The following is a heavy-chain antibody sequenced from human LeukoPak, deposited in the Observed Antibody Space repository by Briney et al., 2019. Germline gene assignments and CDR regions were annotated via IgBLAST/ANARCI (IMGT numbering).Heavy chain of an antibody. D-gene: IGHD6-19*01. J-gene: IGHJ1*01. CDR1: GYSFTSYW. CDR2: IYPGDADT. CDR3: ARRGIAVAGTPAEYFQH. Sequence: GESLKISCKGSGYSFTSYWIGWARHVPGKGLEWMGIIYPGDADTRYNPSFQGQVTISADKSFSTAYLQWSSLEASDTAMYYCARRGIAVAGTPAEYFQHWGQGTLVIVSS. V-gene: IGHV5-51*01.